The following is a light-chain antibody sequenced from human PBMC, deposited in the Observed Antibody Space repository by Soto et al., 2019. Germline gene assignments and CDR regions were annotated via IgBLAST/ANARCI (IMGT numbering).Light chain of an antibody. J-gene: IGKJ1*01. CDR1: QSVSSSY. CDR3: QQYGSSPWT. Sequence: EIVLTQSPGTLSLSPGERATLSCRASQSVSSSYLAWYQQKPGQAPRLLIYGASRRATGIPDWFSGSGSGTDFTLTISRLEPEDFAVYYCQQYGSSPWTFGQGTKVEIK. V-gene: IGKV3-20*01. CDR2: GAS.